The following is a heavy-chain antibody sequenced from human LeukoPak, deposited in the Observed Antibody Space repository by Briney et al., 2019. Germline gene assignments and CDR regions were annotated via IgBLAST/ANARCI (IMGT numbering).Heavy chain of an antibody. J-gene: IGHJ4*02. V-gene: IGHV3-23*01. CDR1: GFTFSSYA. CDR3: AKDAPPYDILTGYSDY. Sequence: GGSLRLSCAASGFTFSSYAMSCVRHAPGKGLEWGSAISGSGGSTYSADPVKGRFTISRDNSKNTLYLQMNSLSAEDTAVYYCAKDAPPYDILTGYSDYWGQGTLVTVSS. D-gene: IGHD3-9*01. CDR2: ISGSGGST.